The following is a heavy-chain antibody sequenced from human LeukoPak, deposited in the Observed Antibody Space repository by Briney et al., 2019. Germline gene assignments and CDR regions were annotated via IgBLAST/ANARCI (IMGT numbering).Heavy chain of an antibody. V-gene: IGHV3-23*01. CDR1: GFTFSSYA. J-gene: IGHJ4*02. CDR2: ISGSGGST. D-gene: IGHD5-12*01. CDR3: AKDIEMATITGGIDY. Sequence: GGSLRLSCAASGFTFSSYAMSWVRQAPGKGLERVSAISGSGGSTYYADSVKGRFTISRDNSKNTLYLQMNSLRAEDTAVYYCAKDIEMATITGGIDYWGQGTLVTVSS.